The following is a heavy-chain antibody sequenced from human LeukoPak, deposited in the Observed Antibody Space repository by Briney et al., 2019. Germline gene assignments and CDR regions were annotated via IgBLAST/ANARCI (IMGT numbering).Heavy chain of an antibody. Sequence: ASVKVSCKASGYTFTGYYMHWVRQAPGQGLEWMGWINPNSGGTNYAQKFQGRVTMTRDTSISTAYMERSRLRSDDTAVYYCARDLVDYPTGPGDYWGQGTLVTVSS. J-gene: IGHJ4*02. D-gene: IGHD4-11*01. V-gene: IGHV1-2*02. CDR3: ARDLVDYPTGPGDY. CDR2: INPNSGGT. CDR1: GYTFTGYY.